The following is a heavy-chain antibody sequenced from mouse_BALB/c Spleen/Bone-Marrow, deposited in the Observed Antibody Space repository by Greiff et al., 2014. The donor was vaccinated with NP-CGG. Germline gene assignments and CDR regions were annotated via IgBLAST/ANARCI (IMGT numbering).Heavy chain of an antibody. CDR1: GYAFSSSW. D-gene: IGHD1-1*01. CDR2: IYPGDGDT. CDR3: ARSAYYGSSYGAMDN. J-gene: IGHJ4*01. Sequence: LVESGPELVKPGASVKISCTGSGYAFSSSWMNWVKQRPGQGLEWIGRIYPGDGDTNSNGRFKGKATLTADRSSNTAYMQLSSLTSVDSAVYFCARSAYYGSSYGAMDNWGQGPSVTVSS. V-gene: IGHV1-82*01.